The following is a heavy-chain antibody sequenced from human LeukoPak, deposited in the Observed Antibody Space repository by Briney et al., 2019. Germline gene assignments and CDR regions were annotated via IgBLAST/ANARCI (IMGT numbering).Heavy chain of an antibody. V-gene: IGHV4-59*01. CDR2: IYYSGST. J-gene: IGHJ1*01. Sequence: SETLSLTCTVSGGSISSYYWSWIRQPPGKGLEWIGYIYYSGSTNYNPSLKSRVTISVDTSKNQFSLKLSSVTAADTAVYYCARGGRIAAAATVDFQHWGQGTLVTVSS. D-gene: IGHD6-13*01. CDR1: GGSISSYY. CDR3: ARGGRIAAAATVDFQH.